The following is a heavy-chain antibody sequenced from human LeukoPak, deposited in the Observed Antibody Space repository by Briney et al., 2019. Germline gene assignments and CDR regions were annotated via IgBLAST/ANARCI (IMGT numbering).Heavy chain of an antibody. V-gene: IGHV3-48*03. D-gene: IGHD5-12*01. J-gene: IGHJ4*02. CDR1: GFTFSSYE. CDR2: ISSSGSTI. CDR3: AKYRLIWLPAPVFEY. Sequence: GGSLRLSCAASGFTFSSYEMNWVRQAPGKGLEWVSYISSSGSTIYYADSVKGRFTISRDNAKNSLFLQMNSLRADDTAVYYCAKYRLIWLPAPVFEYWGQGTLVTVSS.